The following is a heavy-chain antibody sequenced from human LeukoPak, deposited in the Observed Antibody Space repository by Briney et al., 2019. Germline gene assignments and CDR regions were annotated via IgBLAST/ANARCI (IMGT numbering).Heavy chain of an antibody. V-gene: IGHV4-34*01. D-gene: IGHD3-3*01. Sequence: SETLSLTCAVYGGSFSGYYWSWIRQPPGKGLEWIGEINHSGSTNYNPSLKSRVTISVDTSKNQFSLKLSSVTAAVTAVYYCARASWQRTLRFFEWIDALDIWGQGTMGTVSS. CDR3: ARASWQRTLRFFEWIDALDI. J-gene: IGHJ3*02. CDR2: INHSGST. CDR1: GGSFSGYY.